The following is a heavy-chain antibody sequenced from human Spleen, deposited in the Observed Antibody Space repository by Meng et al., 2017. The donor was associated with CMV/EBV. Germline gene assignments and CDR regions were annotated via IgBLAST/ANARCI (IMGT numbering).Heavy chain of an antibody. D-gene: IGHD3-10*01. CDR3: AKVGDGLWFGEVLN. Sequence: GESLKISCAASGFTFSSYSMNWVRQAPGKGLEWVAVIWYDGSNKYYADSVKGRFTISRDNSKNTLYLQMNSLRAEDTAVYYCAKVGDGLWFGEVLNWGQGTLVTVSS. J-gene: IGHJ4*02. CDR2: IWYDGSNK. CDR1: GFTFSSYS. V-gene: IGHV3-33*06.